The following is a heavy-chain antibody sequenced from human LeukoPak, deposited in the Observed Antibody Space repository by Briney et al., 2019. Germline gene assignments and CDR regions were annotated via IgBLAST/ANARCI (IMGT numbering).Heavy chain of an antibody. Sequence: SETLSLTCSVSGAFITGSPYYWSWIRQPAGKGLEWIGRIYTSGSTNYNPSRKSRVTISVDTSKNQFSLKLSSVTAADTAVYYCARSDYGSGSYYKYYYYYMDVWGKGTTVTISS. J-gene: IGHJ6*03. CDR3: ARSDYGSGSYYKYYYYYMDV. CDR2: IYTSGST. V-gene: IGHV4-61*02. CDR1: GAFITGSPYY. D-gene: IGHD3-10*01.